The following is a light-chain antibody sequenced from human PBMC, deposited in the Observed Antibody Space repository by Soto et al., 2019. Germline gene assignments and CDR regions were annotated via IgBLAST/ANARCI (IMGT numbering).Light chain of an antibody. J-gene: IGKJ4*01. Sequence: DIVMTQSPLSLPVTPGEPASISCRSSQSLLHSNGYNYLDWYLQKPGQSPQLLIYLGSNRASGVPDRFSGSESGTDFTLKISRVEAEDVGVSYCMQALQSPLTFGGGTKVDIK. CDR1: QSLLHSNGYNY. V-gene: IGKV2-28*01. CDR2: LGS. CDR3: MQALQSPLT.